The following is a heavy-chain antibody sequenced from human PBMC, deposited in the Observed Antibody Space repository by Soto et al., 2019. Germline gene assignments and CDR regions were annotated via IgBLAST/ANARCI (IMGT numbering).Heavy chain of an antibody. D-gene: IGHD1-26*01. CDR2: ISAYNGNT. CDR1: GYTFTSYG. Sequence: ASVKVSCKASGYTFTSYGISWVRQAPGQGLEWMGWISAYNGNTNYAQKLQGRVTMTTDTSTSTAYMELRSLRSDDTAVYYCAREDPYSGSKSAPGLTDYWGQGTLVTVSS. CDR3: AREDPYSGSKSAPGLTDY. V-gene: IGHV1-18*01. J-gene: IGHJ4*02.